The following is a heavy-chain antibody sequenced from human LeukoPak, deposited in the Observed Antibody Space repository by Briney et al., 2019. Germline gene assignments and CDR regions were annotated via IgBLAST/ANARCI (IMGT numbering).Heavy chain of an antibody. CDR3: ARGVVVVAARPNWFDP. CDR2: IYHSGST. D-gene: IGHD2-15*01. Sequence: SETLSLTCTVSGYSISSGYYWGWIRQPPGKGLEWIGSIYHSGSTYYNPSLKSRVTISVDTSKNQFSLKLSSVTAADTAVYYCARGVVVVAARPNWFDPWGQGTLVTVSS. J-gene: IGHJ5*02. CDR1: GYSISSGYY. V-gene: IGHV4-38-2*02.